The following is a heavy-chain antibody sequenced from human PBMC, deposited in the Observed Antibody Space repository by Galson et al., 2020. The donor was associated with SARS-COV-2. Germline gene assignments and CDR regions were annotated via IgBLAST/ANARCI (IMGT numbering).Heavy chain of an antibody. CDR3: ARDPRDHYDFWSGYDYYYGMDV. CDR2: ISSSSSYI. V-gene: IGHV3-21*01. D-gene: IGHD3-3*01. J-gene: IGHJ6*02. CDR1: GFTFSSYS. Sequence: TGGSLRLSCAASGFTFSSYSMNWVRQAPGKGLEWVSSISSSSSYIYYADSVKGRFTISRDNAKNSLYLQMNSLRAEDTAVYYCARDPRDHYDFWSGYDYYYGMDVWGQGTTVTVSS.